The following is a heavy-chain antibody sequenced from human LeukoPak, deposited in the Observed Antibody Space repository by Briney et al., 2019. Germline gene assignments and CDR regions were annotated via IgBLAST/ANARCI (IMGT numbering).Heavy chain of an antibody. D-gene: IGHD6-19*01. J-gene: IGHJ5*02. Sequence: PGGSLRLSCAASGFTFSSYWMSWVRRAPGKGLEWVANIKQDGSEKYYVDSVKGRFTISRDNAKNSLYLQMNSLRAEDTAVYYCAREMGIAVAGYEEGGWFDPWGQGTLVTVSS. CDR3: AREMGIAVAGYEEGGWFDP. CDR1: GFTFSSYW. CDR2: IKQDGSEK. V-gene: IGHV3-7*01.